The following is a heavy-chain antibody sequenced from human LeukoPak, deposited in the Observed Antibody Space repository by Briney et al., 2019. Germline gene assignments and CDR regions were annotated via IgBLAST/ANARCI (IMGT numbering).Heavy chain of an antibody. CDR3: AKDGSYYDFWSGSVWFDP. D-gene: IGHD3-3*01. Sequence: PGGSLRLSCAASGFTFSSYAMSWVRQAPGEGLEWVSAISGSGGSTYYADSVKGRFTISRDNSKNTLYLQMNSLRAEDTAVYYCAKDGSYYDFWSGSVWFDPWGQGTLVTVSS. CDR2: ISGSGGST. J-gene: IGHJ5*02. V-gene: IGHV3-23*01. CDR1: GFTFSSYA.